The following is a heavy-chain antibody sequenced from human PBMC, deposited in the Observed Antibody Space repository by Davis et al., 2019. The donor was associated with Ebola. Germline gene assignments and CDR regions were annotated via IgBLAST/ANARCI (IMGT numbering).Heavy chain of an antibody. V-gene: IGHV1-2*02. J-gene: IGHJ4*02. Sequence: ASVKVSCKASGYTFTSYGISWVRQAPGQGLEWMGWINPNSGGTNYAQKFQGRVTMTRDTSISTAYMELSRLRSDDTAVYYCAREARGDYYESGYWGQGTLVTVSS. CDR2: INPNSGGT. CDR3: AREARGDYYESGY. D-gene: IGHD3-10*01. CDR1: GYTFTSYG.